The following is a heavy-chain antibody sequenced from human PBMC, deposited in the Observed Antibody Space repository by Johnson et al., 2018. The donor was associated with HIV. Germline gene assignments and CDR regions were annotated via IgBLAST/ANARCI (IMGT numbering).Heavy chain of an antibody. V-gene: IGHV3-30-3*02. CDR1: GFTFSSYA. Sequence: QVQLVESGGRVVRPGESLRLSCAASGFTFSSYAMHWVRQAPGKGLEWVAVISYDGSNKYYADSVKGRVTVSRDNSKNTLYLQMNSLRAEDTAVYHCAKSVRASSSGAFDIWGQGTMVTVSS. CDR3: AKSVRASSSGAFDI. D-gene: IGHD2-15*01. J-gene: IGHJ3*02. CDR2: ISYDGSNK.